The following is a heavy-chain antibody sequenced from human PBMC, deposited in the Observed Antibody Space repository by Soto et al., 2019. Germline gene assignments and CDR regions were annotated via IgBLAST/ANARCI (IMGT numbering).Heavy chain of an antibody. D-gene: IGHD3-22*01. CDR1: GGSFSGYY. J-gene: IGHJ3*02. CDR3: ARGYYYYDSSGYFPPDI. CDR2: INHSGST. Sequence: SETLSLTCAVYGGSFSGYYWSWIRQPPGKGLEWIGEINHSGSTNYKPSLKSRLTISVDMSKNQFSLKLSSVTAADTAVYYCARGYYYYDSSGYFPPDIWGQGTMGTVAS. V-gene: IGHV4-34*01.